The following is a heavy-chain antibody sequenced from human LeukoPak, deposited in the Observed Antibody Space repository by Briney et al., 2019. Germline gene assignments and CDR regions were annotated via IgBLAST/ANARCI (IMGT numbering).Heavy chain of an antibody. CDR1: GGSISSDGYS. V-gene: IGHV4-30-4*07. CDR2: IYYSGSS. D-gene: IGHD5-12*01. J-gene: IGHJ4*02. Sequence: SETLSLTCVVSGGSISSDGYSWNWIRQPPGKGLEWIGYIYYSGSSYYDPSLTSRVTISVDTSKNQFSLKLTSVTAADTAVYYCASHSGGYAYWGQGTLVTVSS. CDR3: ASHSGGYAY.